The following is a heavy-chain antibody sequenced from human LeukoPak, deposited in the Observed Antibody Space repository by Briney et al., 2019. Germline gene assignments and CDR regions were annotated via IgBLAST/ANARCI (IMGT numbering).Heavy chain of an antibody. J-gene: IGHJ5*02. CDR1: GGSISSHY. V-gene: IGHV4-59*11. Sequence: KTSETLSLTCTVSGGSISSHYWSWIRQPPGKGLEWIGYIYYSGSTNYNPSLKSRVTISVDTPKNQFSLKLSSVTAADTAVYYCARYDFWSGYYSSYGWFDPWGQGTLVTVSS. CDR2: IYYSGST. CDR3: ARYDFWSGYYSSYGWFDP. D-gene: IGHD3-3*01.